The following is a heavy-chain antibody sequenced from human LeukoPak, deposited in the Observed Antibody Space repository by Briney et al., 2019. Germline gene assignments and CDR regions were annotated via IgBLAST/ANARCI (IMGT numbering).Heavy chain of an antibody. Sequence: GGSLRLSCAASGFTFSGYAMSWVRQAPGKGLEWVSAISGSGGSTYYADSVKGRFTISRYNSKNTLYLQKNSLRAEDTAVYYCAKDLYYYDCVYWGQGTLVTVSS. CDR1: GFTFSGYA. CDR2: ISGSGGST. CDR3: AKDLYYYDCVY. D-gene: IGHD3-22*01. V-gene: IGHV3-23*01. J-gene: IGHJ4*02.